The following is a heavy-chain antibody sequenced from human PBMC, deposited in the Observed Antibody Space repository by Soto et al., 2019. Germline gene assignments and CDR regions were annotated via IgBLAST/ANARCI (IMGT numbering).Heavy chain of an antibody. V-gene: IGHV1-18*01. D-gene: IGHD2-2*01. J-gene: IGHJ6*02. CDR2: ISAYNGNA. Sequence: RASVKVSCKASGYTFTSYGISWVRQAPGQGLEWMGWISAYNGNANYAQKLQGRVTMTTDTSTSTAYMELRSPRSDDTAVYYCVRTNIVVVPAATYYYYYGMDVWGQGTTVTVPS. CDR1: GYTFTSYG. CDR3: VRTNIVVVPAATYYYYYGMDV.